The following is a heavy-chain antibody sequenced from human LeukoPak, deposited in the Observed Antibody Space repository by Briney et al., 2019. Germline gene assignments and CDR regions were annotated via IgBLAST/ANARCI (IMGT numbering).Heavy chain of an antibody. CDR2: ITNSGTTI. J-gene: IGHJ1*01. D-gene: IGHD3-9*01. CDR3: ARDGHYDILTGYFQD. V-gene: IGHV3-11*01. CDR1: GFTFTDYY. Sequence: AGGSLRLSCAASGFTFTDYYMSWIRQAPGKGLEWVSYITNSGTTIYYADSVKGRFTISRDNAKNSLYLQMNSLRAEDTAVYYCARDGHYDILTGYFQDWGQGTLVTVSS.